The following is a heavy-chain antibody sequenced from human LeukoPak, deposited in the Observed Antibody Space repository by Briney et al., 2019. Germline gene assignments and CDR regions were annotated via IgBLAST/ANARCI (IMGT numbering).Heavy chain of an antibody. D-gene: IGHD6-19*01. CDR2: IIPISDTA. J-gene: IGHJ6*03. CDR3: ARAGPYSSGWLRSGYYYYYMDV. Sequence: GASVKVSCKASGGTFNNYAISWVRQAPGQGLEWMGGIIPISDTANDAQKFKGRVTITADKSTSTVYMELSSLRSEDTAVYYCARAGPYSSGWLRSGYYYYYMDVWGKGTTVTVSS. CDR1: GGTFNNYA. V-gene: IGHV1-69*06.